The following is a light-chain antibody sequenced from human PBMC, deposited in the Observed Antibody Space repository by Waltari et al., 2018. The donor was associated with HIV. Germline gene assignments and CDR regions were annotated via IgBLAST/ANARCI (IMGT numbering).Light chain of an antibody. CDR2: GAS. Sequence: ETVLTQSPGTLSLSPGERATLSCRASQIIGNAYLAWYQQKPGQAPRLLISGASSRANGVPDRFSGSGSETDFTLTISRLEPEDFAVYYCQHCGDASNTFGQGTKLEV. CDR1: QIIGNAY. CDR3: QHCGDASNT. J-gene: IGKJ2*01. V-gene: IGKV3-20*01.